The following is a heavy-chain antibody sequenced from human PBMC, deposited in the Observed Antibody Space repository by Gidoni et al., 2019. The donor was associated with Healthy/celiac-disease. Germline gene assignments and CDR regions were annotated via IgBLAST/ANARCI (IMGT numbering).Heavy chain of an antibody. Sequence: QVQLVESGGGVVQPGRSLRLSCAASGFTFSSYGMHWVRQAPGKGLEWVAVIWYDGSNKYYADSVKGRFTISRDNSKNTLYLQMNSLRAEDTAVYYCARARETGTISYYYYGMDVWGQGTTVTVSS. CDR3: ARARETGTISYYYYGMDV. CDR1: GFTFSSYG. J-gene: IGHJ6*02. D-gene: IGHD1-7*01. V-gene: IGHV3-33*01. CDR2: IWYDGSNK.